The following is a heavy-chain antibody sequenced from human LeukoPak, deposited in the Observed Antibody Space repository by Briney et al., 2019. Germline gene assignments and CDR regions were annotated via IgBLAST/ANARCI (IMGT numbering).Heavy chain of an antibody. CDR1: GFTFSSYW. CDR3: ARKSSGSGFDS. Sequence: GGSLRLSCAASGFTFSSYWMHWVRQAPGKGLLWVSRINSDGGTTSYADSVKGRFSVSRDNAKNTLLLQMNSLRAEDTAVYYCARKSSGSGFDSWGQGTLVTVSS. V-gene: IGHV3-74*01. CDR2: INSDGGTT. J-gene: IGHJ5*01. D-gene: IGHD6-19*01.